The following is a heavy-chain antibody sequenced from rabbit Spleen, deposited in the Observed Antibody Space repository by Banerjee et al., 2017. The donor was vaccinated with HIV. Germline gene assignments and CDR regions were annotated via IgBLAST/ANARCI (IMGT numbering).Heavy chain of an antibody. CDR2: IDTNDGDT. CDR1: GIDFTKYY. J-gene: IGHJ2*01. Sequence: QEQLTETGGGLVQPGGSLTLSCKASGIDFTKYYITWVRQAPGKGLEWIACIDTNDGDTDYANWPKGRFTISKTSSTTVTLQMTSLTAADTATYFCARNYVNVFDPWGQGTLVTVS. CDR3: ARNYVNVFDP. D-gene: IGHD1-1*01. V-gene: IGHV1S45*01.